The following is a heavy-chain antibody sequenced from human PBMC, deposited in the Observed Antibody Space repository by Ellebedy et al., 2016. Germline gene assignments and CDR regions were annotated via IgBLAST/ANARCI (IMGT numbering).Heavy chain of an antibody. CDR3: ARDRRWSSQGFFRDFDY. CDR1: GYTFTAYY. D-gene: IGHD6-13*01. V-gene: IGHV1-2*02. J-gene: IGHJ4*02. CDR2: INPDSGDT. Sequence: ASVKVSCXASGYTFTAYYMHWVRQAPGQGLEWMGWINPDSGDTNYAQKFQGRVTMTRDTSITTAYMDLSRLTSDDTAVYYCARDRRWSSQGFFRDFDYWGQGTVIIVSS.